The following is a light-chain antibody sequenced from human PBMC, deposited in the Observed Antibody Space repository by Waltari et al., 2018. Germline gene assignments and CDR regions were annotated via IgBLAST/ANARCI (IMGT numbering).Light chain of an antibody. CDR1: RSNIGSRT. Sequence: GQRVTISCSGSRSNIGSRTVNWYQHLPGTAPKLLIYNGDERPSGVPDRFSGSKSDTSASRGISGLQSEDEADYYCAAWDDRLNGVVFGGGTKLTVL. V-gene: IGLV1-44*01. CDR3: AAWDDRLNGVV. CDR2: NGD. J-gene: IGLJ3*02.